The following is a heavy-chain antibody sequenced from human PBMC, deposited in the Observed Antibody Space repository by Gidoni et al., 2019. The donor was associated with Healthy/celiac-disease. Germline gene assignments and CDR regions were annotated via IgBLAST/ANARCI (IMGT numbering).Heavy chain of an antibody. CDR3: AGRQQLYGSGWFDP. J-gene: IGHJ5*02. Sequence: GLVKPSGTLSLTCAVPGGSISSSNWWSWVRQPPGKGLEWIGEIYHSGSTNYNPSLKSRVTISVDKSKNQFSLKLSSVAAADTAVYYCAGRQQLYGSGWFDPWGQGTLVTVSS. D-gene: IGHD6-13*01. V-gene: IGHV4-4*02. CDR1: GGSISSSNW. CDR2: IYHSGST.